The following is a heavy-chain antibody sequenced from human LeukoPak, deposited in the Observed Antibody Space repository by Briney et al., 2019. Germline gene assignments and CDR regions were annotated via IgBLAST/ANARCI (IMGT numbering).Heavy chain of an antibody. D-gene: IGHD6-13*01. CDR1: GYTFTSYG. V-gene: IGHV1-18*01. CDR3: ARGGAYSSSRYRFYMDV. J-gene: IGHJ6*03. CDR2: ISAYNGNT. Sequence: ASVKVSCKASGYTFTSYGISWVRQAPGQGLEWMGWISAYNGNTNYAQKLQGRVTMTTDTSTSTAYMELRSLRSDDTAVYYCARGGAYSSSRYRFYMDVWGKGTTVTVSS.